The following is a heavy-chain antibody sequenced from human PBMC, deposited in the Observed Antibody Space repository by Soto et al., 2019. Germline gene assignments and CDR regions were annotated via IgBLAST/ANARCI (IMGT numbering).Heavy chain of an antibody. Sequence: DVHLVESGGGLVQPGGSLRLSCAASGFIFRDYAMYWVRQAPGKELEYVSAINSHGDRTYYASSVKDRFTISRDDSKNTLYLQMGRLRADDMAVYYCARSSAWFSYFFDYWGQGTLVTVSS. D-gene: IGHD6-19*01. CDR2: INSHGDRT. CDR3: ARSSAWFSYFFDY. V-gene: IGHV3-64*01. J-gene: IGHJ4*02. CDR1: GFIFRDYA.